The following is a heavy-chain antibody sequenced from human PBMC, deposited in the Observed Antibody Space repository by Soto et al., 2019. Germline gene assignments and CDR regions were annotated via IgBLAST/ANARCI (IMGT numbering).Heavy chain of an antibody. CDR2: ISAYNGNT. D-gene: IGHD6-19*01. J-gene: IGHJ1*01. V-gene: IGHV1-18*01. CDR3: ARSLDSSGWYEAEYFQH. Sequence: ASVKVSCKDSGYTFTSYGISWVRQAPGQGLEWMGWISAYNGNTNYAQKLQGRVTMTTDTSTSTAYMELRSLRSDDTAVYYCARSLDSSGWYEAEYFQHWGQGTLVTVSS. CDR1: GYTFTSYG.